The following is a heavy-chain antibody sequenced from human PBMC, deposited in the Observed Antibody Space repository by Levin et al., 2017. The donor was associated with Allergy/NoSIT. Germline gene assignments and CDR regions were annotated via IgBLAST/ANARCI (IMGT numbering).Heavy chain of an antibody. J-gene: IGHJ4*02. D-gene: IGHD6-13*01. CDR3: SRFSISWSYFDY. Sequence: SCTVSGGSISNYYWSWIRQPPGKGLEWIGYIYHSGSTNYNPSLKSRVTMSVDTSKNQFSLKLSSVTAADTAVYYCSRFSISWSYFDYWGQGTLVTVSS. V-gene: IGHV4-59*01. CDR2: IYHSGST. CDR1: GGSISNYY.